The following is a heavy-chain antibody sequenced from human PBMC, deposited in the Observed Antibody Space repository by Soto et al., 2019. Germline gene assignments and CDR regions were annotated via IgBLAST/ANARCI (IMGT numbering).Heavy chain of an antibody. CDR3: ARVVRWDTAMVRGFGELSKSPDSAFDI. J-gene: IGHJ3*02. D-gene: IGHD5-18*01. V-gene: IGHV1-69*13. CDR1: GATLDTFINYG. Sequence: ASVKVSCKASGATLDTFINYGITWVRQAPGQGLEWMGGIIPVFGAANHAQKFQGRVTISADESTRTVNMELSSLRSDDTAVYYCARVVRWDTAMVRGFGELSKSPDSAFDIWGQGTMVTVSS. CDR2: IIPVFGAA.